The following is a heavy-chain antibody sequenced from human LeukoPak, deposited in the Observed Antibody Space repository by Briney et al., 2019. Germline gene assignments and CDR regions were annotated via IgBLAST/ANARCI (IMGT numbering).Heavy chain of an antibody. Sequence: ASVKVSCKASGGTFSSYAISWVRQAPGQGLEWMGGIIPIFGTANYAQKFQGRVTITTDESTSTAYMELSSLRSEDTAVYYCARGKAPDSSSWYAWFDPWGQRTLVTVSS. J-gene: IGHJ5*02. CDR2: IIPIFGTA. CDR1: GGTFSSYA. D-gene: IGHD6-13*01. CDR3: ARGKAPDSSSWYAWFDP. V-gene: IGHV1-69*05.